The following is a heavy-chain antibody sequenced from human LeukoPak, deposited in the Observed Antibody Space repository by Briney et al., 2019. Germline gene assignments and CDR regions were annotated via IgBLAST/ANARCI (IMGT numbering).Heavy chain of an antibody. CDR1: GLTFSSYG. D-gene: IGHD6-6*01. Sequence: GGSLRLSCAASGLTFSSYGMHWVRQAPGKGLEWVAVISYDGSNKYYADSVKGRFTISRDNSKNTLYLQMNSLRAEDTAVYYCASPRKGFAFDIWGQGTMVTVSS. V-gene: IGHV3-30*03. CDR2: ISYDGSNK. J-gene: IGHJ3*02. CDR3: ASPRKGFAFDI.